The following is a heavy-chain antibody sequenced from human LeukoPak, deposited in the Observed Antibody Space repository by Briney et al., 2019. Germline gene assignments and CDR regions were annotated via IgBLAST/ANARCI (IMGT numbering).Heavy chain of an antibody. V-gene: IGHV1-2*02. D-gene: IGHD4-17*01. Sequence: ASVKVSCKASGYTFTGYYMHWVRQAPGQGLEWMGWINPNSGGTNYAQKFQGRLTMTRDTSISTAYMELSRLRSDDTAVYYCAEGFYGDYPFDYWGQGTLVTVSS. J-gene: IGHJ4*02. CDR1: GYTFTGYY. CDR2: INPNSGGT. CDR3: AEGFYGDYPFDY.